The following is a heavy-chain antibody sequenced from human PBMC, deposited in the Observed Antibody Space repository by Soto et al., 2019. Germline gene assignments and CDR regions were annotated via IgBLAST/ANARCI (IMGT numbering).Heavy chain of an antibody. CDR1: GGSISSAGYC. Sequence: QVQLQESGPGLVKPSETLSLTCTVSGGSISSAGYCWSWIRQHPGRGLEWIGYMYYSGITYYNPSLLSRVTMSVDMSKNQFSLKLFSVTAADTAVYYCARGAIVKRVGTWFDPWGQGTLVTVSS. V-gene: IGHV4-31*03. CDR3: ARGAIVKRVGTWFDP. CDR2: MYYSGIT. D-gene: IGHD1-26*01. J-gene: IGHJ5*02.